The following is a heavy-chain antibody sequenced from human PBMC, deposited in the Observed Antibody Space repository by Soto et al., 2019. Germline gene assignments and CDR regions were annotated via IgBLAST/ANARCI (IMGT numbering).Heavy chain of an antibody. J-gene: IGHJ6*02. CDR2: IIPVFGTA. CDR3: ARFLGGEGSYYDGQNYNYYNGMDV. V-gene: IGHV1-69*13. D-gene: IGHD3-10*01. Sequence: GXSXKVSYKASGGPXSSFAIRLVRQAPGQGLEWMGGIIPVFGTATYAQKFKGRVTITAEEYTSTAYMELSSMKSEDTAVYSCARFLGGEGSYYDGQNYNYYNGMDVWGQGTTVTVSS. CDR1: GGPXSSFA.